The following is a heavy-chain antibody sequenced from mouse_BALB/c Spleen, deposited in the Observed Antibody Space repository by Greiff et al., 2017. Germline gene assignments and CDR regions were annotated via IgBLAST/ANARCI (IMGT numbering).Heavy chain of an antibody. CDR2: ISNLAYSI. CDR1: GFTFSDYG. Sequence: EVQLVESGGGLVQPGGSRKLSCAASGFTFSDYGMAWVRQAPGKGPEWVAFISNLAYSIYYADTVTGRFTISRENAKNTLYLEMSSLRSEDTAMYYCARVLRAGAMDYWGQGTSVTVSS. D-gene: IGHD1-1*01. CDR3: ARVLRAGAMDY. J-gene: IGHJ4*01. V-gene: IGHV5-15*02.